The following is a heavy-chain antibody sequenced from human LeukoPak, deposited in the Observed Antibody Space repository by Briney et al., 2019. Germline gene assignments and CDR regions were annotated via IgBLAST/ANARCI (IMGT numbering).Heavy chain of an antibody. CDR3: ARASFQRWLQLGGD. V-gene: IGHV3-48*02. CDR1: GFSFSTYS. CDR2: ISSSSSTI. D-gene: IGHD5-24*01. J-gene: IGHJ4*02. Sequence: GGSLRLSCTASGFSFSTYSMNWVRQAPGRGLEWVSYISSSSSTIYYADSVKGRFTISRDNAKNSLYLQMNSLRDEDTAVYYCARASFQRWLQLGGDWGQGALVTVSS.